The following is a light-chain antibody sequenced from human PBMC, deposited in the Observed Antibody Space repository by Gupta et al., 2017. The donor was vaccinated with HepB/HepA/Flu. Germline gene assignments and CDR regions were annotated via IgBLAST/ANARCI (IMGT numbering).Light chain of an antibody. V-gene: IGLV2-11*01. Sequence: QSALTQPRSVSGSPGQSVTISCTGTSSDVGRYNYVFWYQQHPGKAPQLMIYDVSKRPSGVPDRFSGSKSGNTASLTISGLQAEDEADYYCCSRAGTYTSVFGAGTKLTVL. J-gene: IGLJ3*02. CDR1: SSDVGRYNY. CDR3: CSRAGTYTSV. CDR2: DVS.